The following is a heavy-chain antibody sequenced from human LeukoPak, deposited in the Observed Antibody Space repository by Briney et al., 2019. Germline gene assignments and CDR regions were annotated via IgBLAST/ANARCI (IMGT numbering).Heavy chain of an antibody. CDR1: GYSFTSYW. Sequence: GESLKISCKGSGYSFTSYWIGWVRQMPGKGLEWMGIIYPGDSDTRYSPSFQGQVTISADKSISTAYLQWSSLKASDTAMYYCATQQGLIVGADDAFDIWCQGTMVTVSS. CDR3: ATQQGLIVGADDAFDI. D-gene: IGHD1-26*01. V-gene: IGHV5-51*01. J-gene: IGHJ3*02. CDR2: IYPGDSDT.